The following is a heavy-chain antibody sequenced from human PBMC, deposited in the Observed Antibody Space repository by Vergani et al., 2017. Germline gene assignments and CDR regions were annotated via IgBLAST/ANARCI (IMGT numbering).Heavy chain of an antibody. V-gene: IGHV1-2*02. CDR2: INTNNGVT. D-gene: IGHD1-1*01. CDR1: GYTFTDYY. CDR3: AREKTVFIQLNDAFDV. J-gene: IGHJ3*01. Sequence: QVQLMQSGAEVKKPGASVKVSCKASGYTFTDYYMHWVRQAPGQGLEWVGWINTNNGVTNYAQKFQGRVTVTGDTSISTAYMEVSRLRSDDTAVYYCAREKTVFIQLNDAFDVWGQGTRVTVSS.